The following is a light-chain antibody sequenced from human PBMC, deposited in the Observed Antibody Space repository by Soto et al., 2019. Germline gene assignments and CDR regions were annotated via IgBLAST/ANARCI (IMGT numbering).Light chain of an antibody. Sequence: EIVMTQSPATLSVSPGERATLSCRASQSISGKLAWYQHKPGRAPRLLIYDTSTRAAGIPARFTGSGSGTDFTLTISSLQSEDFAVYYCQQYNTWRSISFGQGTRLEIK. CDR1: QSISGK. CDR2: DTS. J-gene: IGKJ5*01. CDR3: QQYNTWRSIS. V-gene: IGKV3-15*01.